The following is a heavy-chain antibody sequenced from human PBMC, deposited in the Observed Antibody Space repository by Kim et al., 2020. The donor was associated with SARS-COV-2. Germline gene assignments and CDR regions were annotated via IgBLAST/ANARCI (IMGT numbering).Heavy chain of an antibody. CDR2: IKSKTDGGTT. Sequence: GGSLRLSCAASGFTFSNAWMSWVRQAPGKGLEWVGRIKSKTDGGTTDYAAPVKGRFTISRDDSKNTLYLQMNSLKTEDTAVYYCTTANYYYYGMDVWGQGTTVTVSS. J-gene: IGHJ6*02. V-gene: IGHV3-15*01. CDR1: GFTFSNAW. CDR3: TTANYYYYGMDV.